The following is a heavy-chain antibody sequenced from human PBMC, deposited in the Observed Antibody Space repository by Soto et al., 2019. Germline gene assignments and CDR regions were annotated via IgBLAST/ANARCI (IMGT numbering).Heavy chain of an antibody. V-gene: IGHV3-74*01. CDR2: FNGDGSVT. CDR1: GFTFSIYW. CDR3: ARGLYRDYGHDY. J-gene: IGHJ4*02. D-gene: IGHD3-10*01. Sequence: VQLVESGGVLVQPGGSLRLSCAASGFTFSIYWMHWVRQAPGKGLVWVSRFNGDGSVTNYADSVKGRFTISRDNAKNTLYLQVNSLRAEDTAVYFCARGLYRDYGHDYWGQGTLVTVSS.